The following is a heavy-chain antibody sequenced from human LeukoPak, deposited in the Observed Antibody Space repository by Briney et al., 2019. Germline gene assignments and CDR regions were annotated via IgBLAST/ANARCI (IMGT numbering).Heavy chain of an antibody. CDR1: GCTFTNYY. J-gene: IGHJ3*02. CDR2: INPSGSST. CDR3: AGGTTNTKGAFDM. V-gene: IGHV1-46*01. Sequence: ASVKVSCKASGCTFTNYYIHWVRQAPGQGLEWMGIINPSGSSTSYAQKFQGRVPITRDTSTSTVYMELSSLRSEDTAVYYCAGGTTNTKGAFDMWGQGTMVTVSS. D-gene: IGHD2-8*01.